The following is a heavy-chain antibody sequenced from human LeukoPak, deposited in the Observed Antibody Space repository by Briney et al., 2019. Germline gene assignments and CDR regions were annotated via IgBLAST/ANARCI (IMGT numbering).Heavy chain of an antibody. Sequence: GGSLRLSCATSGFIFSSYAMSWVRQAPGRGLEWVSSISGSGGSIYYADSVKGRFTISRDNSKNTLYLQMNSLRAEDTAVYYCARSGYSSSWYYFDYWGQGTLVTVSS. CDR3: ARSGYSSSWYYFDY. CDR1: GFIFSSYA. J-gene: IGHJ4*02. D-gene: IGHD6-13*01. CDR2: ISGSGGSI. V-gene: IGHV3-23*01.